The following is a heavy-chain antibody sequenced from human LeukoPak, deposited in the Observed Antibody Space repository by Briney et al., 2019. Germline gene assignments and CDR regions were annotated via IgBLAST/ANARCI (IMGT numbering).Heavy chain of an antibody. J-gene: IGHJ4*02. CDR2: INHSGST. V-gene: IGHV4-34*01. CDR3: ARGQGYDFWSGYYSHY. D-gene: IGHD3-3*01. CDR1: GGSFSGYY. Sequence: SETLSLTCAVYGGSFSGYYWSWIRQPPGKGLEWIGEINHSGSTNYNPSLKSRVTISVDTSKNQFSLKLSSVTAADTAVYYCARGQGYDFWSGYYSHYWGQGTLVTVSS.